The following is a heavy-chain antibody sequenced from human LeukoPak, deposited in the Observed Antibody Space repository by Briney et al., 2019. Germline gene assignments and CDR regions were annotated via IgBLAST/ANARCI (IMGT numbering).Heavy chain of an antibody. V-gene: IGHV3-48*01. D-gene: IGHD2-15*01. CDR1: GFTFSSYS. J-gene: IGHJ4*02. CDR2: ISSSSSTI. CDR3: ASVRGPVVPISDY. Sequence: GGSLRLSCAASGFTFSSYSMNWVRQPPGKGLEWVSYISSSSSTIYYADSVKGRLTISEENVKNAQLLQMSSLSGEESAEYYCASVRGPVVPISDYWGQGTLVTVSS.